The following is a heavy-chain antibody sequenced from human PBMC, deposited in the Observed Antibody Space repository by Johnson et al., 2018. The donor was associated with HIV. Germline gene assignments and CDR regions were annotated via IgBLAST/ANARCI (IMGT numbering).Heavy chain of an antibody. Sequence: VQLVESGGGLAQPGGSLRLSCAASGFTFSSYWMTWVRQAPGQGLEWVANIKQAGSEKYYVDSVKGRFTLSRDNTKNTLYLQMDSLRAEDTAVYYCSKDRSSWYLETNDAFDMWGQGTMVIVSS. CDR1: GFTFSSYW. J-gene: IGHJ3*02. D-gene: IGHD6-13*01. CDR2: IKQAGSEK. CDR3: SKDRSSWYLETNDAFDM. V-gene: IGHV3-7*01.